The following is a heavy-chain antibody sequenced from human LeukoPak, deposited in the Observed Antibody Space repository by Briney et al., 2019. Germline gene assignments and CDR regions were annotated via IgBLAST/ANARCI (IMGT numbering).Heavy chain of an antibody. CDR3: ARVSGMGAGLPLDY. Sequence: ASVKVSCTASGCTFTSYGISWVRQAPGQGLEWMGWISAYNGNTNYAQKLQGRVTMTTDTSTSTAYMELRSLRSDDTAVYYCARVSGMGAGLPLDYWGQGTLVTVSS. D-gene: IGHD1-26*01. CDR2: ISAYNGNT. CDR1: GCTFTSYG. J-gene: IGHJ4*02. V-gene: IGHV1-18*01.